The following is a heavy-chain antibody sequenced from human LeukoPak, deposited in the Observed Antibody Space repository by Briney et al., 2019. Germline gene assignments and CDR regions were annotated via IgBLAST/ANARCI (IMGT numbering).Heavy chain of an antibody. D-gene: IGHD6-13*01. CDR1: GDSISTSSSY. CDR3: ARDGHSSSWSLRQKRGFDY. J-gene: IGHJ4*02. V-gene: IGHV4-39*07. CDR2: IYYSGST. Sequence: PSETLSLTCSVSGDSISTSSSYWGWICQPPGKGLEWIGSIYYSGSTYYNTSLKSRVTISVDTSKNQFSLKLSSVTAADTAVYYCARDGHSSSWSLRQKRGFDYWGQGTLVTVSS.